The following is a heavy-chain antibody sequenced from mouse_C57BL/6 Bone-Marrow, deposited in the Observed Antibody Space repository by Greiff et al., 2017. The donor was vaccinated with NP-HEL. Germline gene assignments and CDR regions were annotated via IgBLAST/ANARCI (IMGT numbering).Heavy chain of an antibody. CDR2: IWRGGST. J-gene: IGHJ4*01. V-gene: IGHV2-5*01. D-gene: IGHD1-1*01. Sequence: QVQLQQSGPGLVQPSQSLSITCTVSGFSLTSYGVHWVRQSPGKGLEWLGVIWRGGSTDYNAAFMSRLSITKDNSKSQVFFKMNRLQADDTSIYYCAKRGYGSSDYYAMDYWGQGTSVTVSS. CDR3: AKRGYGSSDYYAMDY. CDR1: GFSLTSYG.